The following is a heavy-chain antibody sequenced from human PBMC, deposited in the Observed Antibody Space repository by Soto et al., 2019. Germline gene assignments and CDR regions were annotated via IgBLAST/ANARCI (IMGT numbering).Heavy chain of an antibody. V-gene: IGHV4-4*02. CDR3: ARAGYDSSGYRLAG. CDR1: GGSISSSNW. Sequence: PSETLSLTCAVSGGSISSSNWWSWVRQPPGKGLEWIGEIYHSGSTNYNPSLKSRVTISVDKSKNQFSLKLSSVTAADTAVYYCARAGYDSSGYRLAGWGQGTLVTVSS. CDR2: IYHSGST. D-gene: IGHD3-22*01. J-gene: IGHJ4*02.